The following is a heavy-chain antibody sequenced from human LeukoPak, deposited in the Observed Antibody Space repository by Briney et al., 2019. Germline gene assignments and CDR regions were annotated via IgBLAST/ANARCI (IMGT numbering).Heavy chain of an antibody. CDR2: IYHSGST. D-gene: IGHD6-13*01. CDR1: GYSISSGYY. Sequence: SETLSLTCTVSGYSISSGYYWGWIRQPPGKGLEWIGSIYHSGSTYYNPSLKSRVTISVDTSKNQFSLKLSSVTAADTTVYYCASAAGKYLFDYWGQGTLVTVSS. V-gene: IGHV4-38-2*02. J-gene: IGHJ4*02. CDR3: ASAAGKYLFDY.